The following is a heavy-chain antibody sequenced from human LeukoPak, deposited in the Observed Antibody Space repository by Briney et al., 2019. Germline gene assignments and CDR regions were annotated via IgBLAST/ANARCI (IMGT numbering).Heavy chain of an antibody. Sequence: PGGSLRLSCAASGFTFSSYAMNWVRQAPGKGLEWVSGISGNGGSTYYADSVKGRFTISRDNSKNTLYLQVNSLRAEDTAVYYCAKGGKWDVTPFDYWGQGTLVTVSS. CDR2: ISGNGGST. CDR1: GFTFSSYA. J-gene: IGHJ4*02. D-gene: IGHD1-26*01. CDR3: AKGGKWDVTPFDY. V-gene: IGHV3-23*01.